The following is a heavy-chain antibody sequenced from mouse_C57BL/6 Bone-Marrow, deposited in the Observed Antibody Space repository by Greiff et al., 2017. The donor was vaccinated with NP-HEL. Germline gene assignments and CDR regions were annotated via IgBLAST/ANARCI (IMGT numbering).Heavy chain of an antibody. V-gene: IGHV1-62-2*01. CDR1: GYTFTEYT. D-gene: IGHD2-4*01. Sequence: VKLQESGAELVKPGASVKLSCNASGYTFTEYTIHWVKQRSGHGLEWIGWFYPGSGSIKYNEKFKDKATLTADKSSSTVYMELSRLTSEDSAVYFCARHEDYDYDGGAMDYWGQGTSVTVSS. CDR2: FYPGSGSI. CDR3: ARHEDYDYDGGAMDY. J-gene: IGHJ4*01.